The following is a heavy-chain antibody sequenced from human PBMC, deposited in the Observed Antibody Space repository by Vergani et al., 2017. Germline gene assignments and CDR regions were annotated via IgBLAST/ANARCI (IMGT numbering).Heavy chain of an antibody. Sequence: EVQLVESGGGLVQPGGSVRLSCAASGFTFSACPMTWVRQAPGKGLEWVSAISARYPSKYYADSVKGRFTISRDNSKNMLYLQMNSLRAEDTAVYYCARGDSPPPDSWGQGTLVTVSS. V-gene: IGHV3-23*04. CDR1: GFTFSACP. CDR2: ISARYPSK. CDR3: ARGDSPPPDS. J-gene: IGHJ5*01. D-gene: IGHD3/OR15-3a*01.